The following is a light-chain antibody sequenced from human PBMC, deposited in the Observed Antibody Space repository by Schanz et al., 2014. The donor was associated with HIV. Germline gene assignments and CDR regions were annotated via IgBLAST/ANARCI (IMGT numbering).Light chain of an antibody. V-gene: IGLV2-14*03. J-gene: IGLJ1*01. CDR1: SSDVGGYNY. CDR2: DVS. CDR3: CSYAGSSTYV. Sequence: QSALTQPASVSGSPGQSITISCTGTSSDVGGYNYVSWHQQHPGKAPKLMIYDVSNRPSGVSNRFSGSKSGNTASLTISGLQAEDEADYYCCSYAGSSTYVFGTGTKVTVL.